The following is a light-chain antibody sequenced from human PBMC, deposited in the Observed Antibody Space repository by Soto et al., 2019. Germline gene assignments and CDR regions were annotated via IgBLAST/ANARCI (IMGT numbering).Light chain of an antibody. CDR3: QQHNNWPTG. CDR2: GAS. V-gene: IGKV3-15*01. Sequence: EIVMTQYPATLSVPPGERTTLSCRASQSVSSNLAWYQQKPGQAPRLLIYGASTRATGIPARYRGSGSGTKFTPTISFLQSEQFGDDYCQQHNNWPTGFDQRTRVEIK. CDR1: QSVSSN. J-gene: IGKJ5*01.